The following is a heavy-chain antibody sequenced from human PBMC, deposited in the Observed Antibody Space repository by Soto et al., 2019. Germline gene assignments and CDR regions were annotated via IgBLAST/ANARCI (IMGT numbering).Heavy chain of an antibody. J-gene: IGHJ4*02. CDR1: GGSISSGGYY. D-gene: IGHD6-13*01. CDR3: AREDSSSWYYFDY. V-gene: IGHV4-31*03. Sequence: SETLSLTCTVSGGSISSGGYYWSWIRQHPGKGLEWIGYIYYSGSTYYNPSLKSRVTISVDTSKNQFSLKLSSVTAADTAVYYCAREDSSSWYYFDYWGQGTLVTVS. CDR2: IYYSGST.